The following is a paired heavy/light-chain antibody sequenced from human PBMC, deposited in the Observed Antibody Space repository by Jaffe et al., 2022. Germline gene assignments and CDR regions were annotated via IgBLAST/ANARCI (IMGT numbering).Heavy chain of an antibody. Sequence: EVQLVETGGGLIQPGGSLRLSCAASGFTVSSNYMSWVRQAPGKGLEWVSVIYSGGSTYYADSVKGRFTISRDNSKNTLYLQMNSLRAEDTAVYYCARATDPLLDYVYYFDYWGQGTLVTVSS. CDR1: GFTVSSNY. CDR3: ARATDPLLDYVYYFDY. CDR2: IYSGGST. V-gene: IGHV3-53*02. J-gene: IGHJ4*02. D-gene: IGHD3-16*01.
Light chain of an antibody. CDR2: AAS. J-gene: IGKJ3*01. CDR1: QGISSW. V-gene: IGKV1-12*01. CDR3: QQANSFPHT. Sequence: DIQMTQSPSSVSASVGDRVTITCRASQGISSWLAWYQQKPGKAPKLLIYAASSLQSGVPSRFSGSGSGTDFTLTISSLQPEDFATYYCQQANSFPHTFGPGTKVDIK.